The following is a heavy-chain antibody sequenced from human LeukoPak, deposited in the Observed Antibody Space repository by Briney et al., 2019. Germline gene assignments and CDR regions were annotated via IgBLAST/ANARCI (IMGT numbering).Heavy chain of an antibody. D-gene: IGHD1-14*01. CDR1: GFTFSSYA. J-gene: IGHJ4*02. Sequence: GGSLRLSCSASGFTFSSYAMHWVRQAPGKGLEYVSAISRSGDSIYYADSVKGRISISRDSSKNTLYLQMSSLRAEDTAVYYCVKGTYTAAHWGQGTLVTVSS. CDR2: ISRSGDSI. V-gene: IGHV3-64D*06. CDR3: VKGTYTAAH.